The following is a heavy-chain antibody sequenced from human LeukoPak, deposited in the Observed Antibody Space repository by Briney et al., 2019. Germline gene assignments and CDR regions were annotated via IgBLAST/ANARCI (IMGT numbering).Heavy chain of an antibody. CDR1: GGSISSSSYY. CDR3: ARVRGYCSGGSCDARFDY. CDR2: IYSSGST. D-gene: IGHD2-15*01. Sequence: SETLSLTCTVSGGSISSSSYYWGWIRQPPGKGLEWIGNIYSSGSTYYNASLQSRVTISVDTSKNQFSLKLSSVTAADTAVYYCARVRGYCSGGSCDARFDYWGQGTLVTVSS. J-gene: IGHJ4*02. V-gene: IGHV4-39*07.